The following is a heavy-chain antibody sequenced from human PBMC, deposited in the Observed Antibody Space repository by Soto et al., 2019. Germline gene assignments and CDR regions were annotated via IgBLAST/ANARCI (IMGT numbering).Heavy chain of an antibody. Sequence: QVQLVESGGGVVQPGRSLRLSCAASGFTFSSYAMHWVRQAPGKGLEWVAVISYDGSNKYYADSVKGTFTISRDNSKNTLYLQMNSLRAEDTAVYYCARDYYRFNSGYGFSMDVWGQGTTVTVSS. CDR3: ARDYYRFNSGYGFSMDV. CDR1: GFTFSSYA. J-gene: IGHJ6*02. CDR2: ISYDGSNK. V-gene: IGHV3-30-3*01. D-gene: IGHD5-12*01.